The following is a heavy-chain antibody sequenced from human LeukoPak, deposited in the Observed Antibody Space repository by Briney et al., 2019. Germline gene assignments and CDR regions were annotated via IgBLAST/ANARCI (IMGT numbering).Heavy chain of an antibody. V-gene: IGHV1-2*02. CDR3: GRVAAAGIYPYYYNAMDV. CDR1: GYTFTGYY. J-gene: IGHJ6*02. D-gene: IGHD6-13*01. CDR2: VNAKIGGT. Sequence: ASVKVSCKPSGYTFTGYYIHWVRQAPGQGLEWMGWVNAKIGGTNYAQKLQGRVTMTSDTSISTVYMELSSLRSDDTAVYYCGRVAAAGIYPYYYNAMDVWGQGTTVTVSS.